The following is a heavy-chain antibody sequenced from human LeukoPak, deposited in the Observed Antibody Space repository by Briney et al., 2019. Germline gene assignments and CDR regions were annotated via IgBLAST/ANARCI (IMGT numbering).Heavy chain of an antibody. D-gene: IGHD3-3*01. CDR3: ARTQRLDFWSGYYTGGAFDI. J-gene: IGHJ3*02. V-gene: IGHV4-4*07. Sequence: PSETLSLTCTVSGGSISSYYWSWIRQPAGKGLEWIGRIYTSGSTNYNPSLKSRVTMSVDTSKNQFSLKLSSVTAADTAVYYCARTQRLDFWSGYYTGGAFDIWGQGTMVTVSS. CDR1: GGSISSYY. CDR2: IYTSGST.